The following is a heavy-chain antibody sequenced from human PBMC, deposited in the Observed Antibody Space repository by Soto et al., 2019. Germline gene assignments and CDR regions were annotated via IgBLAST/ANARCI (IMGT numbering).Heavy chain of an antibody. CDR1: GDTSSNYG. D-gene: IGHD1-26*01. CDR2: ILPVFGTT. CDR3: ARDPDEVVGTDYHYYGMDV. V-gene: IGHV1-69*06. Sequence: SVKVSCKASGDTSSNYGVSWVRQAPGQGLEWMGGILPVFGTTTYARNFQDRITITADKSTSTVYMELTSLRSDDTATYYCARDPDEVVGTDYHYYGMDVWDQGATVTVSS. J-gene: IGHJ6*02.